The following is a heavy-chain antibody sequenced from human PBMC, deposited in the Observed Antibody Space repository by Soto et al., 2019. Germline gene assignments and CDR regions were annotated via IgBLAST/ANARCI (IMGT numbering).Heavy chain of an antibody. CDR2: SSASEGSS. CDR3: ASEYCSFPSCYYGQGGPYGKDV. CDR1: GYAFSFG. Sequence: ASVKVSCKASGYAFSFGFSWVRQAPGQGLEWRGWSSASEGSSNSARKVRGRISLTTDTSTNTAYLDVLSLASDDTTVYYCASEYCSFPSCYYGQGGPYGKDVWGRGTTVTVSS. J-gene: IGHJ6*02. V-gene: IGHV1-18*01. D-gene: IGHD2-2*01.